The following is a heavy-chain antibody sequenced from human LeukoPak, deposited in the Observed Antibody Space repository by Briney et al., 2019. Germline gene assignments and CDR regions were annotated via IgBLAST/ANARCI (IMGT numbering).Heavy chain of an antibody. CDR2: MYYSGST. Sequence: SETLSLTCTVSGGSISGYYWSWIRQPPGKGLEWIGYMYYSGSTNYNPSLKSRVTISVDTSKNQFSLKLSSVTAADTAVYYCAKIGYCSGDSCRGFDPWGQGTLVTVSS. CDR3: AKIGYCSGDSCRGFDP. D-gene: IGHD2-15*01. CDR1: GGSISGYY. J-gene: IGHJ5*02. V-gene: IGHV4-59*08.